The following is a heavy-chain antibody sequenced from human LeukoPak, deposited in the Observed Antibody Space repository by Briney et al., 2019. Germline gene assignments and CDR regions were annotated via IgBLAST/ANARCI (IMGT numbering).Heavy chain of an antibody. V-gene: IGHV4-34*01. Sequence: RTSETLSLTCAVYGGSFSGYYWSWIRQPPGKGLEWIGEINHSGSTNYNPSLKSRVTISVDTSKNQFSLKLSSVTAADTAVYYCALSSSAPLFYYYYGMDVWGQGTTVTVSS. CDR3: ALSSSAPLFYYYYGMDV. D-gene: IGHD6-6*01. J-gene: IGHJ6*02. CDR2: INHSGST. CDR1: GGSFSGYY.